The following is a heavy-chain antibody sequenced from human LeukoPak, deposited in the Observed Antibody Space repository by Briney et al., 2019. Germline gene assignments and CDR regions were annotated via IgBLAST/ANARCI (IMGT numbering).Heavy chain of an antibody. V-gene: IGHV3-48*03. Sequence: GGSLRLSCAASGFTFSSYEMNWVRQAPGKGLEWVSYISSSGSTIYYADSVKGRFTISRDNAKNSLYLQMNSLRAEDTAVYYCVRDTPDYDILTGYYINYFDYWGQGTLVTVSS. J-gene: IGHJ4*02. CDR1: GFTFSSYE. D-gene: IGHD3-9*01. CDR2: ISSSGSTI. CDR3: VRDTPDYDILTGYYINYFDY.